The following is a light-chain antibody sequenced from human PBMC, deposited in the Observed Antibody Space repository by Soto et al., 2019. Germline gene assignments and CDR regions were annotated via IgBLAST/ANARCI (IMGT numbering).Light chain of an antibody. CDR2: DVD. CDR1: SADVGGYDS. Sequence: QPVLTQPPSASGSPGQSVTISCSRTSADVGGYDSVSWYQHHPGKVPKLIIFDVDKWPSGVPDRFSGFKSGNTASLTVSGLRAEDEADYYCSSYAGSNTFVFGTGTKVTVL. J-gene: IGLJ1*01. CDR3: SSYAGSNTFV. V-gene: IGLV2-8*01.